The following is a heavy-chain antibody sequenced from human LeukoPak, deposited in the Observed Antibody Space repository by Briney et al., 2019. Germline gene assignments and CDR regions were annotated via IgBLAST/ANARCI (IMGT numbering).Heavy chain of an antibody. J-gene: IGHJ4*02. CDR1: GFTVITND. CDR2: LYSDGNT. CDR3: ARGVEPLAANTLAY. Sequence: GGSLRLSCAASGFTVITNDMTWVRQAPGKGLEWVSDLYSDGNTTYADSVQGRFTITRDNSKNTLYLEMNSLSPDDTAVYYCARGVEPLAANTLAYWGQGTLVTVSS. V-gene: IGHV3-53*01. D-gene: IGHD1-14*01.